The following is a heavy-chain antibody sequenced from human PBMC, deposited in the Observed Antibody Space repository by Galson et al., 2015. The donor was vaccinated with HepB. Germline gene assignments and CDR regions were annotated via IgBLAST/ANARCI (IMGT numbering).Heavy chain of an antibody. D-gene: IGHD2-8*02. CDR2: INHSGST. CDR3: AILGTAEVPERGVHNWFDP. V-gene: IGHV4-34*01. Sequence: SETLSLTCAVYGGSFSGYYWSWIRQPPGKGLEWIGEINHSGSTNYNPSLKSRVTISVDTSKNQFSLKLSSVTAADTAVYYCAILGTAEVPERGVHNWFDPWGQGTLVTVSS. J-gene: IGHJ5*02. CDR1: GGSFSGYY.